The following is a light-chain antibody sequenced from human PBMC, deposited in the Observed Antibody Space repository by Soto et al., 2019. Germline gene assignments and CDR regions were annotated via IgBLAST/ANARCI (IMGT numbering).Light chain of an antibody. CDR1: SSDVGGYNY. CDR3: SSYSTSDTPVV. CDR2: AVS. J-gene: IGLJ2*01. Sequence: QSALTQPASVSGSPGQSITISCTGTSSDVGGYNYVSWYQHHPGKAPKFIIYAVSNRPSGVSNRFSGSKSGNTASLTISGLQTEDEADYYCSSYSTSDTPVVFGGGTKVTVL. V-gene: IGLV2-14*03.